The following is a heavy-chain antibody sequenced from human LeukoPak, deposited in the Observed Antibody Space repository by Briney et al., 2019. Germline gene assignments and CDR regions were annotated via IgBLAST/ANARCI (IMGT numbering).Heavy chain of an antibody. CDR2: IYYSGTT. CDR3: ARDLRTGYSSSWNNWFDP. Sequence: SETLSLTCTVSGGSISSYYWSWIRQPPGKGLEWIGYIYYSGTTNYSPSLKSRVTISVDKSKNQFSLKLSSVTAADTAVYYCARDLRTGYSSSWNNWFDPWGQGTLVTVSS. CDR1: GGSISSYY. V-gene: IGHV4-59*12. D-gene: IGHD6-13*01. J-gene: IGHJ5*02.